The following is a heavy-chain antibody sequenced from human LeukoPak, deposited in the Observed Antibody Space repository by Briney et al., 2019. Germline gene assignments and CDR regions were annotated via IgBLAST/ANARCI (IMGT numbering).Heavy chain of an antibody. D-gene: IGHD1-7*01. CDR2: ISSSGSTI. CDR3: ARDLITGTVNY. V-gene: IGHV3-11*01. Sequence: GGSLRLSCAASGFTFSDYYMSWIRQAPGKGLEWVSCISSSGSTIYYADSVKGRFTISRDNAKNSLYLQMNSLRAEDTAVYYCARDLITGTVNYWGQGTLVTVSS. CDR1: GFTFSDYY. J-gene: IGHJ4*02.